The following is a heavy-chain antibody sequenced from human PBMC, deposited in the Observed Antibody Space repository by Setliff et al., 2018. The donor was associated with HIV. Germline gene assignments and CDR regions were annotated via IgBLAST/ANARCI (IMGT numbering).Heavy chain of an antibody. CDR3: VLSPPRIFGAIIRAFES. V-gene: IGHV4-39*01. Sequence: SETLSLTCTVSGGSIGGSSNYWGWIRQPPGQGLEWIGNINYSGSTYYNAYLKSPVSIFVDTNENQFSLRLISVTAADTAVYYCVLSPPRIFGAIIRAFESWGQGTLVTVSS. CDR2: INYSGST. J-gene: IGHJ4*02. CDR1: GGSIGGSSNY. D-gene: IGHD3-3*01.